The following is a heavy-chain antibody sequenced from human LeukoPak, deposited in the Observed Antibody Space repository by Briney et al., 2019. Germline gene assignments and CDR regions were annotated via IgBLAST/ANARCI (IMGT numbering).Heavy chain of an antibody. Sequence: AGGSLRLSCAASGFTFDDYGMSWVRQAPGKGLEWVSGINWNGGSTGYADSVKGRFTISRDNAKNSLYLQMNSLRAEDTAVYYCASAPYYDFWSGYYWYYYMDVWGKGTTVTVSS. J-gene: IGHJ6*03. D-gene: IGHD3-3*01. CDR3: ASAPYYDFWSGYYWYYYMDV. V-gene: IGHV3-20*04. CDR1: GFTFDDYG. CDR2: INWNGGST.